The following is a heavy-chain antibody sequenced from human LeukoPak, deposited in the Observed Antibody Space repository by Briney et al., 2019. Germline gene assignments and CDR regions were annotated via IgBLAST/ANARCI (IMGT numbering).Heavy chain of an antibody. J-gene: IGHJ6*02. CDR3: ARTLDSRRYIVRRPYSMDV. V-gene: IGHV4-34*01. CDR2: INHSGSA. Sequence: KPSETLSLTCAVYGGSFSGYYWNWIRKPPGRGLEWTGEINHSGSATYNRSLKSRVTISLDTSKNQFSLKLSSVTAADTAVYYCARTLDSRRYIVRRPYSMDVWGQGTTVTVSS. CDR1: GGSFSGYY. D-gene: IGHD3-22*01.